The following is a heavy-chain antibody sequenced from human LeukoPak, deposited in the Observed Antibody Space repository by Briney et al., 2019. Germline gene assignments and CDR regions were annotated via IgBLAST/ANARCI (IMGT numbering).Heavy chain of an antibody. CDR3: ARGLVPAVKSLFGFDI. J-gene: IGHJ3*02. Sequence: PGGSLRLFCAASGVTFSSYAMHWVRQAPGKGLEWVAVISYDGSNKYYAESVKGRFTISRDNSKNTLYLHTNSLRAEDTVVYYCARGLVPAVKSLFGFDIWDQGTMVTVSS. CDR1: GVTFSSYA. CDR2: ISYDGSNK. D-gene: IGHD2-2*01. V-gene: IGHV3-30*04.